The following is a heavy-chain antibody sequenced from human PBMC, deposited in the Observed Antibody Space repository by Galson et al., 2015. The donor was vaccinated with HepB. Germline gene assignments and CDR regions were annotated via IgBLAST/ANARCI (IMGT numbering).Heavy chain of an antibody. CDR3: AKVLIPRDGLAVFDS. CDR1: GFTFGTYA. D-gene: IGHD2-2*02. Sequence: SLRLSCAASGFTFGTYAMSWVRQAPGKGLEWVSSITNNGGTTWYADSVKGRFTISRDNSKNTLYLQMNSLRAEDTAAYYCAKVLIPRDGLAVFDSWGQGILVTVSS. CDR2: ITNNGGTT. V-gene: IGHV3-23*01. J-gene: IGHJ4*02.